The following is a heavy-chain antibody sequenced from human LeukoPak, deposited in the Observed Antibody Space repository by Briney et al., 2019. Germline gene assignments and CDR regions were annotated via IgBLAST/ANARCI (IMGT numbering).Heavy chain of an antibody. CDR3: ARLILGGSYADFDY. Sequence: ASVKVSCKASGYTFTSYGISWVRQAPGQGLEWMGWISAYNGNTNYAQKLQGRVTMTRDMSTSTVYMELSSLRSEDTAVYYCARLILGGSYADFDYWGQGTLVTVSS. CDR2: ISAYNGNT. CDR1: GYTFTSYG. D-gene: IGHD1-26*01. V-gene: IGHV1-18*01. J-gene: IGHJ4*02.